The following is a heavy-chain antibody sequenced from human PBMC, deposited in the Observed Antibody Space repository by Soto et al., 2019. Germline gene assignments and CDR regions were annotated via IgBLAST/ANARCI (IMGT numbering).Heavy chain of an antibody. D-gene: IGHD4-4*01. CDR1: GFTFSNYA. Sequence: PGGSLRLSCAASGFTFSNYAMNWVRQAPGKGLDWVSTITSGGSTDYADSVKGRFTISRDNSKNTLYLQMSSLRAEDTAVYHCARQVTGHPNWFGPWGQGTLVTVSS. J-gene: IGHJ5*02. CDR2: ITSGGST. V-gene: IGHV3-23*01. CDR3: ARQVTGHPNWFGP.